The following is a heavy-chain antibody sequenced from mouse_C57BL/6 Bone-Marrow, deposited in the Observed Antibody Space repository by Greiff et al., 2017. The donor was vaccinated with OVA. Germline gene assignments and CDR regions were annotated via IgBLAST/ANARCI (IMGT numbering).Heavy chain of an antibody. CDR1: GYSITSGYY. D-gene: IGHD3-2*02. V-gene: IGHV3-6*01. CDR3: ARDSSGYADFDY. CDR2: ISYDGSN. J-gene: IGHJ2*01. Sequence: EVQLVESGPGLVKPSQSLSLTCSVTGYSITSGYYWNWIRQFPGNKLEWMGYISYDGSNNYNPSLKNRISITRDTSKNQFFLKLNSVTTEDTATYYCARDSSGYADFDYWGQGTTLTVSS.